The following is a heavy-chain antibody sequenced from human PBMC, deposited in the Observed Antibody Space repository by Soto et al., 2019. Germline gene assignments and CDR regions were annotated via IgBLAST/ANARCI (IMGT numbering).Heavy chain of an antibody. CDR2: ISSDSRTI. J-gene: IGHJ6*02. Sequence: PGGSLRLSCVEYGFRLSDYAVNWVRQAPGKGLEWVLFISSDSRTIYYADSVEGRFTVSRDNARNSVSLQMDSLRDEDAAVYYCARIKLVEWFFINVDVYDMDVWGQGT. CDR1: GFRLSDYA. V-gene: IGHV3-48*02. CDR3: ARIKLVEWFFINVDVYDMDV. D-gene: IGHD3-3*01.